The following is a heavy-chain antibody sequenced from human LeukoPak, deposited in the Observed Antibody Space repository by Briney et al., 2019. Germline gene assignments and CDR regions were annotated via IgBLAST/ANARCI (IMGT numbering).Heavy chain of an antibody. CDR1: GGSIRGYY. D-gene: IGHD3-10*01. Sequence: SETLSLTCTVSGGSIRGYYWTWIRQLPGKGLEWIGYIHHSGSTDYNPSLRSRVTISGDTSKNQFSLKLNSVTAADTAVYYCASGNGYYYRYFDNWGQGTLLTVSS. CDR3: ASGNGYYYRYFDN. J-gene: IGHJ4*02. V-gene: IGHV4-59*06. CDR2: IHHSGST.